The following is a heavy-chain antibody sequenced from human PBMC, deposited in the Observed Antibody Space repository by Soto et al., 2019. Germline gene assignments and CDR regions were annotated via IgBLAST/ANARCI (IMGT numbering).Heavy chain of an antibody. CDR1: GGTFSSYA. V-gene: IGHV1-69*01. CDR2: IIPIFGTA. Sequence: VQLVQSGAEVKKPGSSVKVSCKASGGTFSSYAISWVRQAPGQGLEWMGGIIPIFGTANYAQKFQGRVTITADESTSTAYMELSSLRSEDTAVYYCARSAAPYDFWSGYYPSYYYYGMDVWGQGTTVTVSS. J-gene: IGHJ6*02. CDR3: ARSAAPYDFWSGYYPSYYYYGMDV. D-gene: IGHD3-3*01.